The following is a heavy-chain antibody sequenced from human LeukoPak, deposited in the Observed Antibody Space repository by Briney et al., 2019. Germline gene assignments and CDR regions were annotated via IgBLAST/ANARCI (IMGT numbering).Heavy chain of an antibody. Sequence: GGSLRLSCAASGFTFSSYEMNWVRQAPGKGLEWVSYISSSGSTIYYADSVKGRFTISRDNAKNSLHLQMNSLRAEDTAVYYCARDRYSSGWFDYWGQGTLVTVSS. J-gene: IGHJ4*02. CDR3: ARDRYSSGWFDY. V-gene: IGHV3-48*03. CDR2: ISSSGSTI. D-gene: IGHD6-19*01. CDR1: GFTFSSYE.